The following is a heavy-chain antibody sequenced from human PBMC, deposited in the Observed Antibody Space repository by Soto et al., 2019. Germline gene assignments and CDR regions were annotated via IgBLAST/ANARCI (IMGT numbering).Heavy chain of an antibody. J-gene: IGHJ5*02. CDR3: AKDEFEQWLVRCWFDP. V-gene: IGHV3-23*01. CDR2: ISGSGGST. D-gene: IGHD6-19*01. CDR1: GFTFSSYA. Sequence: EVQLLESGGGLVQPGGSLRLSCAASGFTFSSYAMSWVRQAPGKGLEWVSAISGSGGSTYYADSVKGRFTISRDNSKNTLYLQMNRLRAEDTAVYYCAKDEFEQWLVRCWFDPWGQGTLVTVSS.